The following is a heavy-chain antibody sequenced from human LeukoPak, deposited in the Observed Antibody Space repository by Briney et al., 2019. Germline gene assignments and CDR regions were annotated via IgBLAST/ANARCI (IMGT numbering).Heavy chain of an antibody. CDR1: GGSLSSSSYY. J-gene: IGHJ4*02. CDR3: ARLGPDGLGGYAVADY. V-gene: IGHV4-39*01. D-gene: IGHD6-19*01. Sequence: SGTLSLTCTVSGGSLSSSSYYWGWIRQPPGKGLEWIVSIYYSGSTYYNPSLRSRVTISVDTSKNQFSLKLSSVTAADTAVYYCARLGPDGLGGYAVADYWGQGTLVTVSS. CDR2: IYYSGST.